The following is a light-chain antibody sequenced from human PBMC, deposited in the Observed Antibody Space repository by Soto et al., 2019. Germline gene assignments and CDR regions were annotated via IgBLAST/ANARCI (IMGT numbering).Light chain of an antibody. CDR1: QSISDL. CDR3: QQYNGYWT. CDR2: KSS. J-gene: IGKJ1*01. Sequence: DIQMTQSPSTLSASVGDRVTITCRASQSISDLLAWYQHKPGKAPKLLIYKSSVLKSGVPSRFSGSGSGKEYTLTISSLQPDDFASYYCQQYNGYWTFGQGTKVEI. V-gene: IGKV1-5*03.